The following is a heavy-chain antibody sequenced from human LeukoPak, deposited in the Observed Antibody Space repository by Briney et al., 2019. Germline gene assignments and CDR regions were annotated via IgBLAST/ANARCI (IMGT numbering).Heavy chain of an antibody. CDR2: IWYDGSNK. V-gene: IGHV3-33*01. CDR3: AYMRGLYYGIDY. D-gene: IGHD3-10*01. Sequence: GGSLRLSCAVSGFTFSSYGMHWVRQAPGRGLEWVAVIWYDGSNKYYGDSVKGRFTISRDNSKNTLYLQMNSLRAEDTAVYYCAYMRGLYYGIDYWGQGTLVTVSS. J-gene: IGHJ4*02. CDR1: GFTFSSYG.